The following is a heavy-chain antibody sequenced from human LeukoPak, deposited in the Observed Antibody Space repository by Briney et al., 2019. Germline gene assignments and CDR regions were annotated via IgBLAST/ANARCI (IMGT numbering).Heavy chain of an antibody. CDR2: ISSSSSYI. D-gene: IGHD4-11*01. CDR1: GFTFSSYS. V-gene: IGHV3-21*01. J-gene: IGHJ4*02. CDR3: TRDPTQYLRYGYFDY. Sequence: GGSLRLSCAASGFTFSSYSMNWVRQAPGKGLEWVSSISSSSSYIYYADSVKGRFTISIDNAKNSLYLQMSSLRAEDTAVYYCTRDPTQYLRYGYFDYWGQGTLVTVSS.